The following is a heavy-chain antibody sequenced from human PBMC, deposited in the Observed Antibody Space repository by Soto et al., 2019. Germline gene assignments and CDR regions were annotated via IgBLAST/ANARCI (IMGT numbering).Heavy chain of an antibody. V-gene: IGHV3-33*01. CDR1: GFTFSSYG. D-gene: IGHD3-3*01. CDR3: ARVYDFWSGYTDYYGMDV. Sequence: GGSLRLSCAASGFTFSSYGMHWVRQAPGKGLEWVAVIWYDGSNKYYADSVKGRFTISRDNSKNTLYLQMNSLRAEDTAVYYSARVYDFWSGYTDYYGMDVWGQGTTVTVSS. J-gene: IGHJ6*02. CDR2: IWYDGSNK.